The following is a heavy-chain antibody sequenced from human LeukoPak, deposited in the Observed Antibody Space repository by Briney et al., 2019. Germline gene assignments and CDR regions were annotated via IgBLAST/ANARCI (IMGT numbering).Heavy chain of an antibody. CDR2: ISGYNSKP. V-gene: IGHV1-18*01. CDR3: AREGSGYEVDP. Sequence: GASVKVSCKTSGYSFTNYGITWVRQAPGQGLEWMGWISGYNSKPFYAQNFQGRVTMTTDTSTSTVYMEVRSLRSDDTAVYYCAREGSGYEVDPWGQGTLVTVSS. CDR1: GYSFTNYG. J-gene: IGHJ5*02. D-gene: IGHD2-15*01.